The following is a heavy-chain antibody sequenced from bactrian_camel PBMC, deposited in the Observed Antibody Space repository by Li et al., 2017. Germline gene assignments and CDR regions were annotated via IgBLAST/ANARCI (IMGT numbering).Heavy chain of an antibody. J-gene: IGHJ4*01. CDR3: VADCEFRYGHFDFNIGS. V-gene: IGHV3S28*01. CDR2: IYTFTGST. D-gene: IGHD2*01. CDR1: GYASSRYC. Sequence: QLVESGGGSVQAGGALRLSCTASGYASSRYCMGWFRQAPGKERERVALIYTFTGSTYYADSVKGRFTISHDNAKRTLYLQMNSLKPEDTAMYYCVADCEFRYGHFDFNIGSRGQGTQVTVS.